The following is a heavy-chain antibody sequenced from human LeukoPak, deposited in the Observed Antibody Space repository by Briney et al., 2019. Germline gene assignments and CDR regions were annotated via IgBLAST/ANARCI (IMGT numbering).Heavy chain of an antibody. J-gene: IGHJ3*02. D-gene: IGHD2-21*02. CDR1: GGSISSYY. CDR3: ARSRLSYCGGDCYPEMVAFDI. V-gene: IGHV4-59*01. CDR2: IYYSGST. Sequence: SETLSLTCTVSGGSISSYYWSWIRQPPGKGLEWIGYIYYSGSTNYNPSLKSRVTISVDTSKNQFSLKLSSVTAADTAVYYCARSRLSYCGGDCYPEMVAFDIWGQGTMVTVSS.